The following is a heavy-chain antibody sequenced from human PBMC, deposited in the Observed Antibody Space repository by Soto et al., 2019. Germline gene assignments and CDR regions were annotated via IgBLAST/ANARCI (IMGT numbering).Heavy chain of an antibody. V-gene: IGHV3-13*01. CDR3: ARGSLEEGAFDI. CDR2: IGTAGDT. Sequence: GGSLRLSCAASGFTFSSYDMHWVRQATGKGLEWVSAIGTAGDTYYPGSVKGRFTISRENAKNSLYLQMNSLRAGDTAVYYCARGSLEEGAFDIWGQGTMVTVSS. J-gene: IGHJ3*02. D-gene: IGHD1-1*01. CDR1: GFTFSSYD.